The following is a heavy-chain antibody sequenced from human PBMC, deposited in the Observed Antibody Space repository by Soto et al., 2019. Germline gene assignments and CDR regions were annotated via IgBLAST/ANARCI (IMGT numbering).Heavy chain of an antibody. J-gene: IGHJ6*02. D-gene: IGHD3-10*01. CDR1: GYTFTSYD. CDR2: MNPNSGNT. Sequence: ASVKVSCKASGYTFTSYDINWVRQATGQGLEWMGWMNPNSGNTGYAQKFQGRVTMTRNTSISTAYMELSSLRSEDTAVYYCARVPYYYGSGLGIANTSYYYGMDVWG. V-gene: IGHV1-8*01. CDR3: ARVPYYYGSGLGIANTSYYYGMDV.